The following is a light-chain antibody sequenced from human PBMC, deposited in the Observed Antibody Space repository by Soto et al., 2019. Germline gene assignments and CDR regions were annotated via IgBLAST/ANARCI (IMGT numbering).Light chain of an antibody. J-gene: IGKJ1*01. V-gene: IGKV1-12*01. CDR1: QDIGSW. Sequence: DIQMTQSPSSVSASVGDRVTITCRASQDIGSWLGWYQQKPGKAPEVLIYAASSLQGGVPSRFSGSGSGTDFTLKISRVEAEDVGVYYCMQSIQLPRTFGQGTKVEIK. CDR3: MQSIQLPRT. CDR2: AAS.